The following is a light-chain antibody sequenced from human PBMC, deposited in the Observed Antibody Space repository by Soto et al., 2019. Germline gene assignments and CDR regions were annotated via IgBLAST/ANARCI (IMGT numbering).Light chain of an antibody. Sequence: QSALTQPPSASGSPGQSVTISCTGTSSDVGGYNYVSWYQQHPGKAPKLMIYEVIRRPSGVPDRFSGSKSGNTASLTVSGPQAEDEADYYCSSYAGDKKVIFGGGTKLTVL. CDR3: SSYAGDKKVI. CDR2: EVI. CDR1: SSDVGGYNY. J-gene: IGLJ2*01. V-gene: IGLV2-8*01.